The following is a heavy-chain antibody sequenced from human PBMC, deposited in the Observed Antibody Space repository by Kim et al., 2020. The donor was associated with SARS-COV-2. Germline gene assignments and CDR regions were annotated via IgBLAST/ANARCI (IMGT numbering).Heavy chain of an antibody. D-gene: IGHD3-3*01. CDR3: AGQEARENTIFGVLIGALTFDY. CDR2: IYCSGSS. V-gene: IGHV4-39*01. J-gene: IGHJ4*02. CDR1: GGSISSCSCN. Sequence: SETLSLTCTVSGGSISSCSCNWGRQRPPQGLEREWIVSIYCSGSSYSNPSIKSRITISADTTKNQFTLKLSSVTAADTAVYYCAGQEARENTIFGVLIGALTFDYWGQGTLVTVSS.